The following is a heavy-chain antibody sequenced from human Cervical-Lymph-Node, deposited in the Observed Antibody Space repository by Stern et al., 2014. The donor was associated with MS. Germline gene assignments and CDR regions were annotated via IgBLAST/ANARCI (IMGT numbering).Heavy chain of an antibody. J-gene: IGHJ4*02. V-gene: IGHV3-9*01. CDR1: GFTFDDFA. Sequence: EVQLVESGGGSVQPGRSLRLSCAASGFTFDDFAIHWVRQAPGQGLEWVSGISWNSNNIGYADSVRGRFTISRDNAKNSLYLQMNGLRPEDTALYYCAKDISERHYYFDSWGEGTLVTVAS. D-gene: IGHD3-16*02. CDR2: ISWNSNNI. CDR3: AKDISERHYYFDS.